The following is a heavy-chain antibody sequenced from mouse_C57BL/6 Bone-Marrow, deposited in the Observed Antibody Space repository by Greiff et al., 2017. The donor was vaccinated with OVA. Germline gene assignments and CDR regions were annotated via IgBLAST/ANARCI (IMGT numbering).Heavy chain of an antibody. CDR3: ARGAYYSNYGFDY. CDR1: GYTFTSYW. Sequence: VQLQQPGAELVKPGASVKMSCKASGYTFTSYWITWVKQRPGQGLEWIGDIYPGSGSTNYNEKFKSKATLTVDTSSSTAYMQLSSLTSEYSAVYYCARGAYYSNYGFDYWGQGTTLTVSS. D-gene: IGHD2-5*01. CDR2: IYPGSGST. J-gene: IGHJ2*01. V-gene: IGHV1-55*01.